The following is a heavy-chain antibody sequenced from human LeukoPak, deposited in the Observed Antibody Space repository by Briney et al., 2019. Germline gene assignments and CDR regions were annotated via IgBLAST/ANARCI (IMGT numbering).Heavy chain of an antibody. CDR2: INPSGGST. D-gene: IGHD3-3*01. Sequence: ASVKVSCKASGYTFTSYYMHWVRQAPGQGLEWMGIINPSGGSTSYAQKFQGRVTMTRDTSTSTVYMELSSLRSEDTAVYYCARDKSDYDFWSGNYYFDYWGQGTLVTVSS. J-gene: IGHJ4*02. V-gene: IGHV1-46*01. CDR3: ARDKSDYDFWSGNYYFDY. CDR1: GYTFTSYY.